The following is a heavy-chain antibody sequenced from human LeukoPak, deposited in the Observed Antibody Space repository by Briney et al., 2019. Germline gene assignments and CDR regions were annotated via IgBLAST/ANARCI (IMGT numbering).Heavy chain of an antibody. CDR3: ARAILTAIVCVWPCAS. D-gene: IGHD5/OR15-5a*01. CDR1: GGTISGGYIT. CDR2: THYSGSG. J-gene: IGHJ2*01. V-gene: IGHV4-31*11. Sequence: SETLRLSCAVAGGTISGGYITWTWIRQYPGKGLEWIGYTHYSGSGYNNPSLKSRVTISVDTSKSQFSLKLNPVTAADTAVYLCARAILTAIVCVWPCASWGRGTLVTVSS.